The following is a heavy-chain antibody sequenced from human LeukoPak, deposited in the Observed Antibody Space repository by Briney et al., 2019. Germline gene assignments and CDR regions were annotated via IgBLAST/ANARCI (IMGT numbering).Heavy chain of an antibody. J-gene: IGHJ4*02. V-gene: IGHV4-39*01. CDR3: ARSSYYYDSSGYSLFWFFDY. D-gene: IGHD3-22*01. Sequence: PSQTLSLTCTVSGGSISSSSYYWGWIRHPPGKGLEWIGGIYYSGSTYYNPSLKSRVTISVDTSKNQFSLNLSSVPAADTAVYYCARSSYYYDSSGYSLFWFFDYWGQGTLVTVSS. CDR2: IYYSGST. CDR1: GGSISSSSYY.